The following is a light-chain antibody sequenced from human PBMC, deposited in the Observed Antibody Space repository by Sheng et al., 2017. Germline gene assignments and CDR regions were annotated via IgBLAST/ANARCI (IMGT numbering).Light chain of an antibody. CDR3: QEHGSSPPGYS. CDR2: DAF. CDR1: QSVSSY. V-gene: IGKV3-20*01. J-gene: IGKJ2*03. Sequence: EIVLTQSPGTLSLSPGERATLSCRASQSVSSYLAWYQQKSGQAPRLLIYDAFNRATGIPARFSGSGSGTDFTLTISRLEPEDFAVYYCQEHGSSPPGYSFGQGDQTGDQT.